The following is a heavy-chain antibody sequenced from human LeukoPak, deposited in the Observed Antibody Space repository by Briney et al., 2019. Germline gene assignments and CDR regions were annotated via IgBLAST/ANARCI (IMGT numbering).Heavy chain of an antibody. Sequence: SETLSLTCTVSGGSISSYSWSWIRQSPGKGLEWIGYIYYSGSTKYNPSLKSRVTISVDRSTNQFSLKLSSVTAADAAVYYCARTRGDGSGDYWGQGTLVTVSS. D-gene: IGHD5-24*01. CDR1: GGSISSYS. CDR3: ARTRGDGSGDY. CDR2: IYYSGST. V-gene: IGHV4-59*01. J-gene: IGHJ4*02.